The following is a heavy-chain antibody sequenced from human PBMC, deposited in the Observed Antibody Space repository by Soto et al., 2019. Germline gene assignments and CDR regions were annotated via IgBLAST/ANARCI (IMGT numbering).Heavy chain of an antibody. CDR1: GGSISSYD. V-gene: IGHV4-59*01. Sequence: PSETLCLTCTVSGGSISSYDWSWIRQPPGKGLEWIGYIYYSGITNYNPSLKSRVTISVDTSKNQFSLKLSSVTAADTAVYYCARYKSNYYYGMDVWGQGTTVTVSS. CDR2: IYYSGIT. J-gene: IGHJ6*02. D-gene: IGHD1-20*01. CDR3: ARYKSNYYYGMDV.